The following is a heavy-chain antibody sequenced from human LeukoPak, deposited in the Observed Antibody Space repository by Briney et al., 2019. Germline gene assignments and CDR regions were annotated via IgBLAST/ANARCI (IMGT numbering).Heavy chain of an antibody. D-gene: IGHD3-3*01. Sequence: SGGSLRLSCAASGFTFSSYSMNWVRQAPGKGLEWVSSISSSSSYIYYADSVKGRFTISRDNAKNSLYPQMNSLRAEDTAVYYCARGSGYYASPFDYWGQGTLVTVSS. J-gene: IGHJ4*02. CDR3: ARGSGYYASPFDY. V-gene: IGHV3-21*01. CDR2: ISSSSSYI. CDR1: GFTFSSYS.